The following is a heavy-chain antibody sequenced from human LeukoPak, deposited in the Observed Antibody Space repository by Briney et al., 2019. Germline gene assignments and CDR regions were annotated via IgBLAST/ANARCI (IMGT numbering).Heavy chain of an antibody. CDR2: ISSSGSAT. CDR1: GFIFSSIE. Sequence: GASLRLSCAASGFIFSSIEMNWVRQAPGKGLEWVSYISSSGSATYYADSVKGRFTISRDNAKNSLYLQMNSLRAEDTAVYFCSRGHVPDYWGQGTLVIVSS. V-gene: IGHV3-48*03. CDR3: SRGHVPDY. J-gene: IGHJ4*02.